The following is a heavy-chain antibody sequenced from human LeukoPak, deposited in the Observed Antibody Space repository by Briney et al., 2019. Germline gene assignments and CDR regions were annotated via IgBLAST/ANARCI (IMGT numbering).Heavy chain of an antibody. Sequence: GGSLRLSCVASGFTFSRYGMHWVRQAPGKGLEWVSAISGSGGSTYYADSVKGRFTISRDNSKNTLYLQMNSLRAEDTAVYYCAKDRDPAALMTTVTTSDYWGQGTLVTVSS. CDR3: AKDRDPAALMTTVTTSDY. CDR2: ISGSGGST. D-gene: IGHD4-11*01. J-gene: IGHJ4*02. CDR1: GFTFSRYG. V-gene: IGHV3-23*01.